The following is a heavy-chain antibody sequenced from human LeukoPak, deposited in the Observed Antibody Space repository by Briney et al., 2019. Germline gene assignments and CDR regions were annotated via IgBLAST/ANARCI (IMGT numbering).Heavy chain of an antibody. CDR2: TLYDGGNE. J-gene: IGHJ4*02. Sequence: GGSLRLSCAASGLPFSTYGVHWVRQAPGKGLEWVAYTLYDGGNEYYTDSVKGRFTISRDNSKNTLYLQMNSLRVEDTAVYYCVKDPPSPDSNSNYLFHYWGQGNLVTVSS. CDR3: VKDPPSPDSNSNYLFHY. D-gene: IGHD4-11*01. V-gene: IGHV3-30*02. CDR1: GLPFSTYG.